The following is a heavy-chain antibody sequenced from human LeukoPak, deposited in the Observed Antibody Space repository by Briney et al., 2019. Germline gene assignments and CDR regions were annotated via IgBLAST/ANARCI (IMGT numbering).Heavy chain of an antibody. CDR2: MYHSGCT. Sequence: SETLSLTCSVSGYSISSAYYWGWIRQPPGKGLEWIGTMYHSGCTNYNPSLKSRVTISVDTSKNQFSLKLSSVTAADTAVYYCARGRLRFLEWLTLYFDYWGQGTLVTVSS. V-gene: IGHV4-38-2*02. CDR3: ARGRLRFLEWLTLYFDY. D-gene: IGHD3-3*01. CDR1: GYSISSAYY. J-gene: IGHJ4*02.